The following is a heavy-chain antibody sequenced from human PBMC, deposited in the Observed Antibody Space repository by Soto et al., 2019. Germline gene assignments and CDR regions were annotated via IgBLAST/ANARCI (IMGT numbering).Heavy chain of an antibody. CDR1: GFTLSDYG. CDR2: IWHDGGAK. D-gene: IGHD3-22*01. J-gene: IGHJ4*02. V-gene: IGHV3-33*01. CDR3: ARDPGRDSPIDY. Sequence: QVQLVESGGGVVQLGRSLRLSCTASGFTLSDYGMHWVRQAPGKGLEWVAVIWHDGGAKYYAESVTGRITISRDNSKNTVHLQIDSLGAEDTALYYCARDPGRDSPIDYWGQGTLVTVSS.